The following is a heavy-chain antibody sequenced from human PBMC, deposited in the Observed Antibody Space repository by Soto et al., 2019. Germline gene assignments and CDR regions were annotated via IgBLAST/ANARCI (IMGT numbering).Heavy chain of an antibody. V-gene: IGHV4-59*08. CDR1: GGSISSYY. Sequence: SETLSLTCTVSGGSISSYYWSWIRQPPWKGLEWIGYIYYSGSTNYNPSLKSRVTISVDTSKNQFSLKLSSVTAADTAVYYCARGMHDFWSGYFADLNSYYYYYYYMDVWGKGTTVTVSS. CDR2: IYYSGST. CDR3: ARGMHDFWSGYFADLNSYYYYYYYMDV. J-gene: IGHJ6*03. D-gene: IGHD3-3*01.